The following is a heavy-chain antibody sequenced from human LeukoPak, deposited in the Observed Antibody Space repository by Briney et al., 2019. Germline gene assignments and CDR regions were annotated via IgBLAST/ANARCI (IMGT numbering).Heavy chain of an antibody. Sequence: SETLSLTCSVSGGSISSSSYYWGWIRQPPGKGLEWIGSIYYRGSTYYNPSLKSRVTISVNTSKNQFSLKVSSVTAADTAVFYCATHPGYGDYYFDYWGQGTLVTVSS. CDR1: GGSISSSSYY. V-gene: IGHV4-39*01. CDR3: ATHPGYGDYYFDY. CDR2: IYYRGST. J-gene: IGHJ4*02. D-gene: IGHD4-17*01.